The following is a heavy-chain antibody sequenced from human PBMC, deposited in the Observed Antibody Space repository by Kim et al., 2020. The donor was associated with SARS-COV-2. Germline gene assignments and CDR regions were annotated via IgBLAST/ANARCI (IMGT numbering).Heavy chain of an antibody. CDR1: GFTFSSYA. J-gene: IGHJ3*02. CDR3: ARGSGSYFSAFDI. CDR2: ISYDGSNK. D-gene: IGHD1-26*01. V-gene: IGHV3-30-3*01. Sequence: GGSLRLSCAASGFTFSSYAMHWVRQAPGKGLEWVAVISYDGSNKYYADSVKGRFTISRDNSKNTLYLQMNSLRAEDTAVYYCARGSGSYFSAFDIWGQGT.